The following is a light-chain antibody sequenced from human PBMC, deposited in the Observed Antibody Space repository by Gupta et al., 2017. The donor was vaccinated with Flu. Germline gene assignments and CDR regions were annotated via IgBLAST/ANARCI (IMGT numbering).Light chain of an antibody. J-gene: IGKJ4*01. V-gene: IGKV3-20*01. CDR1: QSVRDNF. CDR3: QQEGGLPLT. CDR2: GAA. Sequence: GTLAWAPGERATPCGRASQSVRDNFLAWYQWKPGQAPRRLIYGAASRATGVPDRFSGSGSGTEFKLTITTLEPEDFAVYYCQQEGGLPLTFGGGTKVEIK.